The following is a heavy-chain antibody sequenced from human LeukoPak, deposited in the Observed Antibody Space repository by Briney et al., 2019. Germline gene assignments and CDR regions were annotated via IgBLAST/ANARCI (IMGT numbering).Heavy chain of an antibody. Sequence: PSETLSLTCTVSGGSISSYYWSWIRQPPGKGLEWIGYIHYSGSTNYNPSLKSRVTISADTSKNQFSLKLSSVTAADTAVYYCARDPRWLTPDCTSTSCYENYFDPWGQGTLVTVSS. CDR1: GGSISSYY. D-gene: IGHD2-2*01. J-gene: IGHJ5*02. CDR2: IHYSGST. CDR3: ARDPRWLTPDCTSTSCYENYFDP. V-gene: IGHV4-59*01.